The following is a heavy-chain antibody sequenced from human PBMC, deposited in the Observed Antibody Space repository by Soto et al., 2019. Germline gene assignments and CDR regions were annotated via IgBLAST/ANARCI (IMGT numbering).Heavy chain of an antibody. J-gene: IGHJ4*02. CDR1: GFPFISYA. Sequence: VCMSLSCAASGFPFISYAMGWVRQAPGKGLEWVSAISGSGGSTYYADSVKGRFTVSRDNSKNTLYLQMNSLRAEDTAVYYCAKPHYYDSSGWGYWGQGTLVNGSS. D-gene: IGHD3-22*01. CDR3: AKPHYYDSSGWGY. V-gene: IGHV3-23*01. CDR2: ISGSGGST.